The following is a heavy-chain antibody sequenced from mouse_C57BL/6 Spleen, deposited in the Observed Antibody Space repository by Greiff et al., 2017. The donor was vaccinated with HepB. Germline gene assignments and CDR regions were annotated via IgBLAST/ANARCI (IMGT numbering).Heavy chain of an antibody. CDR1: GYAFSSSW. Sequence: VQRVESGPELVKPGASVKISCKASGYAFSSSWMNWVKQRPGKGLEWIGRIYPGDGDTNYNGKFKGKATLTADKSSSTAYMQLSSLTSEDSAVYFCARGGPPAMDYWGQGTSVTVSS. CDR3: ARGGPPAMDY. D-gene: IGHD3-3*01. V-gene: IGHV1-82*01. J-gene: IGHJ4*01. CDR2: IYPGDGDT.